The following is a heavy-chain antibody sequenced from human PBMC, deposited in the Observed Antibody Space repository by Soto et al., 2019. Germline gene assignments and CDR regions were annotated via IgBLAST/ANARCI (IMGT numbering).Heavy chain of an antibody. Sequence: SVKVSCKASGCTFSSYAISCVRQAPGQVLEWMGGIIPIFGTANYAQKFQGRVTITADESTSTAYMELSSLRSEDTAVYYCARGYYDILTGYPGNYYGMDVWGQGTTVTVSS. CDR1: GCTFSSYA. CDR3: ARGYYDILTGYPGNYYGMDV. V-gene: IGHV1-69*13. D-gene: IGHD3-9*01. CDR2: IIPIFGTA. J-gene: IGHJ6*02.